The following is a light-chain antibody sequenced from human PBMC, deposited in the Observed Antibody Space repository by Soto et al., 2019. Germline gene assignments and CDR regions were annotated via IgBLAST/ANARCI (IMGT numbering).Light chain of an antibody. CDR2: EVS. Sequence: QSALTQPASVSGSPGQSITISCTGTSSDVGGYNYVSWYQQHPGKAPKLIIYEVSNRPSGVSNRFSGSKSGNTDSLTISGLQAEDEADYYCNSYTRESTGVFGTGTKLTVL. CDR1: SSDVGGYNY. V-gene: IGLV2-14*01. CDR3: NSYTRESTGV. J-gene: IGLJ1*01.